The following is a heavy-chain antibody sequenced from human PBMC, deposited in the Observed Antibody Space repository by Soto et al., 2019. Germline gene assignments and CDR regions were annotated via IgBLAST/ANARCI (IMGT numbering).Heavy chain of an antibody. Sequence: EVQLLESGGGLVQPGESLRLSCVASGFTFSTYTMSWVRQAPGKGLEWVSVISGSGGSPSYADSVQGRFSISRDNHRNTLYLQMNNLRGDDTAMYYCAKARCSTTNCYVPDYWGQGTLVTVSS. J-gene: IGHJ4*02. CDR1: GFTFSTYT. D-gene: IGHD2-2*01. CDR2: ISGSGGSP. CDR3: AKARCSTTNCYVPDY. V-gene: IGHV3-23*01.